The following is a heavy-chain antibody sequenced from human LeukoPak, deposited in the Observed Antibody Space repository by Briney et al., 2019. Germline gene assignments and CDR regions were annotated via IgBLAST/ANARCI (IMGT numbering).Heavy chain of an antibody. Sequence: KPSETLSLTCAVYGGSFSGYYWSWIRQPPGKGLEWIGEINHSGSTNYNPSLKSRVTISVDTSKNQFSLKLSSVTAADTAVYYCARVRTLWFGELFDYWGQGTLVTVSS. CDR3: ARVRTLWFGELFDY. CDR1: GGSFSGYY. CDR2: INHSGST. D-gene: IGHD3-10*01. J-gene: IGHJ4*02. V-gene: IGHV4-34*01.